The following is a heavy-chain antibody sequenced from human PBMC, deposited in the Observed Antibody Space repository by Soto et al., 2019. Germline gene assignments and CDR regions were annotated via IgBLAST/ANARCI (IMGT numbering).Heavy chain of an antibody. V-gene: IGHV3-23*01. CDR3: AGWNYDY. CDR2: ISQSAGGNT. D-gene: IGHD1-7*01. CDR1: GFTFSSYG. J-gene: IGHJ4*01. Sequence: PGGALGLSCAASGFTFSSYGMMWVRQAPGKGLEWVSAISQSAGGNTYYADSVKGRFTISRDDSKNTLYLQMDSLRPEDTAQYYCAGWNYDYWGHGTQVTVPQ.